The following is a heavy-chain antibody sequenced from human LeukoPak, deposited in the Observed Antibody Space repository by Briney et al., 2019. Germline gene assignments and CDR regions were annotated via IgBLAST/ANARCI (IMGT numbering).Heavy chain of an antibody. CDR2: ISSSSSYI. CDR3: AKDRIAVAGPTPFDY. CDR1: GFTFSSYS. V-gene: IGHV3-21*01. Sequence: GGSLRLSCAASGFTFSSYSMNWVRQAPGKGLEWVSSISSSSSYIYYADSVKGRFTISRDNAKNSLYLQMNSLRAEDTAVYYCAKDRIAVAGPTPFDYWGQGTLVTVSS. D-gene: IGHD6-19*01. J-gene: IGHJ4*02.